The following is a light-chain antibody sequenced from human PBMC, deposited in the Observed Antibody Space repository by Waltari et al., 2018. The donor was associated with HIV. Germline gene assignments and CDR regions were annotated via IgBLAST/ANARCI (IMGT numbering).Light chain of an antibody. CDR3: TAYISGTSPV. Sequence: QSALTQPASVSGSPGQSITISCDLNDNEYVSWYQRHPGKAPNVIMYEVTNRPSALSNRSSGSKACNTATLTISGLQPEDEADYFCTAYISGTSPVFGRGTRVTVL. CDR2: EVT. J-gene: IGLJ2*01. CDR1: DLNDNEY. V-gene: IGLV2-14*01.